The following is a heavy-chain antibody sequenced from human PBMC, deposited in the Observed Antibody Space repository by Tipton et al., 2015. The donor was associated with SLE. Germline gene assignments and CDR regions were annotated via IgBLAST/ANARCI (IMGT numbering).Heavy chain of an antibody. V-gene: IGHV4-4*07. D-gene: IGHD2-8*02. Sequence: TLSLTCTVSGVSITSHSWIWIRQPAGEGLEWMGRFYSRGTRNYNPSLKSRVTMSVDTSRNQFSLKLSSVTAADTAVYYCARAWSLTGDEGVDYWGQGTLVTVSS. CDR1: GVSITSHS. CDR3: ARAWSLTGDEGVDY. J-gene: IGHJ4*02. CDR2: FYSRGTR.